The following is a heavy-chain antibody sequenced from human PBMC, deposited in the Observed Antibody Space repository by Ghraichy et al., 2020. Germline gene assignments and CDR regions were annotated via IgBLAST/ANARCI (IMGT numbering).Heavy chain of an antibody. CDR3: AKLARFGELYWFDP. V-gene: IGHV4-34*01. CDR2: IDHSGSS. D-gene: IGHD3-10*01. CDR1: GGSFRGYY. J-gene: IGHJ5*02. Sequence: SETLSLTCVVYGGSFRGYYWSWIRQPPGKGLEWIGEIDHSGSSNYNPSLKSRVIISLDTSKNHFSLSLRSVTAADSAVYYCAKLARFGELYWFDPWGQGTLVTVSS.